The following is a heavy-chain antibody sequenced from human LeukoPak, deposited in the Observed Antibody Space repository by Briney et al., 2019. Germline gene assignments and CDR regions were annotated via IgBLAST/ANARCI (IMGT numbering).Heavy chain of an antibody. Sequence: SETLSLTCTVSGGSISSGGYYWSWIRQHAGKGLEWIGYIYYSGSTYYNPSLKSRVTISVDTSKNQFSLKLSSVTAADTAVYYCARGRMVRGLIYRRDNSEIDYWGQGTLVTVSS. CDR2: IYYSGST. V-gene: IGHV4-31*03. CDR1: GGSISSGGYY. D-gene: IGHD3-10*01. J-gene: IGHJ4*02. CDR3: ARGRMVRGLIYRRDNSEIDY.